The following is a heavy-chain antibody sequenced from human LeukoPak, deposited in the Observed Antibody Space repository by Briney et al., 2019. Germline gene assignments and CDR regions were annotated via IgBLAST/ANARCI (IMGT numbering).Heavy chain of an antibody. V-gene: IGHV4-34*01. CDR1: GGSFSGYY. CDR3: ARAGAGYYFYYYSMDV. J-gene: IGHJ6*03. Sequence: SETLSLTCAVYGGSFSGYYWSWIRQPPGKGLEWIGEINHSGSTNYNPSLKSRVTMSVDTSKNQFSLKLKSMTAADTAVYYCARAGAGYYFYYYSMDVWGKGTTVTVSS. CDR2: INHSGST. D-gene: IGHD1-14*01.